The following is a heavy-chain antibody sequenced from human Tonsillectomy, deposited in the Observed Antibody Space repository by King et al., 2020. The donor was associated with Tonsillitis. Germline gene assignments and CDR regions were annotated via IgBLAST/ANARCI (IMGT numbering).Heavy chain of an antibody. Sequence: VQLVESGGGLAQPGRSLRLSCAASGFTFDDYAMHWVRQAPGKGLEWVSGISWNSGSIDYADSVKGRFTISRENAKNSLYLQMNSLRAEDTALYYCAKDKAVRGRPACGLWGQGTPGHVSS. CDR2: ISWNSGSI. D-gene: IGHD6-25*01. CDR3: AKDKAVRGRPACGL. J-gene: IGHJ4*02. CDR1: GFTFDDYA. V-gene: IGHV3-9*01.